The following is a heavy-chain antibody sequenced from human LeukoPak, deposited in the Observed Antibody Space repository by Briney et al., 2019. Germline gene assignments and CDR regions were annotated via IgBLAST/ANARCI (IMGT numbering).Heavy chain of an antibody. V-gene: IGHV3-21*01. CDR3: ARMGVASMTTLYYFDY. Sequence: GGSLRLSCAASGFTFSSYSMNWVRQAPGKGLEWVSSISSSSSYIYYADSVKGRFTISRDNAKNLLYLQMNSLRAEDTAVYYCARMGVASMTTLYYFDYWGQGTLVTVSS. CDR1: GFTFSSYS. CDR2: ISSSSSYI. D-gene: IGHD4-11*01. J-gene: IGHJ4*02.